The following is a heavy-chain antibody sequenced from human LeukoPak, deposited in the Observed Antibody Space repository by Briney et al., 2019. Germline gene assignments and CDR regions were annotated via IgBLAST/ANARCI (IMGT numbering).Heavy chain of an antibody. V-gene: IGHV3-23*01. D-gene: IGHD4-17*01. J-gene: IGHJ4*02. Sequence: GGSLRLSCAASGFTFSSYAMSWVRQAPGEGLEWVSAISGSGGSTYYADSVKGRFTISRENSKNTLYLQMNSLRAEETAVYYCAKDRDYYGDYGALFDYWGQGTLVTVSS. CDR2: ISGSGGST. CDR3: AKDRDYYGDYGALFDY. CDR1: GFTFSSYA.